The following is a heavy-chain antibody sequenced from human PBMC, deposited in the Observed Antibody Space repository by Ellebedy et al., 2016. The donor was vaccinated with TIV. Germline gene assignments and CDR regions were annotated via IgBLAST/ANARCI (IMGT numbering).Heavy chain of an antibody. D-gene: IGHD1-26*01. CDR1: GGSFSSYV. J-gene: IGHJ1*01. CDR3: AADLASVGQ. Sequence: AASVKVSCKASGGSFSSYVISWVRQAPGQGLEWMGGIIPVLETPTYAQKFQGRLTVSADKSTNTAYMELSSLTSEDTDVYYCAADLASVGQWGQGTLVIVSS. CDR2: IIPVLETP. V-gene: IGHV1-69*10.